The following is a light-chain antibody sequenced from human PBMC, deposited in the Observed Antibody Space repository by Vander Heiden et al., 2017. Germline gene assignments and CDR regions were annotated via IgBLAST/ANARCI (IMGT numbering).Light chain of an antibody. CDR1: QGISSW. CDR2: KAS. Sequence: DIQMTQAPSTLSASVGDRVTITCRASQGISSWLAWYQQKPGKAPKLLIYKASTLESGVPSRVSGSGSGTEFTLTISSLQPDDSATYYCQQDNSYPLTFGGGTKVEIK. CDR3: QQDNSYPLT. V-gene: IGKV1-5*03. J-gene: IGKJ4*01.